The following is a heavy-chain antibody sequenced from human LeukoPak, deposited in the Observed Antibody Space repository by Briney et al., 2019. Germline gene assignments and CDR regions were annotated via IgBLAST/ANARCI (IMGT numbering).Heavy chain of an antibody. CDR3: ATDPGHDTSNYGGLDF. CDR1: GYTFTGYY. V-gene: IGHV1-2*02. J-gene: IGHJ4*02. Sequence: ASVKVSCKASGYTFTGYYMHWVRQAPGQGLEWMGWINPNSGGTNYAQKFQGRVTMTRDTSISTAYMELSRLRSDDTAVYYCATDPGHDTSNYGGLDFWGQGTLVTVSS. CDR2: INPNSGGT. D-gene: IGHD4-11*01.